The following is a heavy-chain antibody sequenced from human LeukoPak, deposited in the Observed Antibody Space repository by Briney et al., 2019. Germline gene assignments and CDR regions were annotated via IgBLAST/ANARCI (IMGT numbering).Heavy chain of an antibody. CDR3: ARVNEGAVVVPASPFDP. D-gene: IGHD2-2*01. CDR2: ITPILGIA. Sequence: GPSVKVSCKASGGTFSSYAISCVRQAPGQGLEWMGRITPILGIANYAQQFQGRVTITADKSTSTAYMELSSLRPEDTAVYYCARVNEGAVVVPASPFDPWGQGTLVTVSS. CDR1: GGTFSSYA. J-gene: IGHJ5*02. V-gene: IGHV1-69*04.